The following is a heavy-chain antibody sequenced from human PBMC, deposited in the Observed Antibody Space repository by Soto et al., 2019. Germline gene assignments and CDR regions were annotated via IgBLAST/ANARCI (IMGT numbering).Heavy chain of an antibody. J-gene: IGHJ6*02. CDR1: GFAFSNYW. CDR3: AIIASTGRGWDV. Sequence: EVQLVASGGGLLQPGGSLRLSCAASGFAFSNYWMSWVRQAPVQGLEWVVKIKQDGREKNYVDFVEGRLTISSDNAENSLYLQVNSLRVEDTAVYYCAIIASTGRGWDVWGQGTTVVVAS. D-gene: IGHD6-13*01. V-gene: IGHV3-7*01. CDR2: IKQDGREK.